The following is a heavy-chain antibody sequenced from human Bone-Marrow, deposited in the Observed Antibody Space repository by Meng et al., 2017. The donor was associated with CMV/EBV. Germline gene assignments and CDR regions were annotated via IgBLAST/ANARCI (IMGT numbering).Heavy chain of an antibody. D-gene: IGHD1-26*01. V-gene: IGHV4-59*01. CDR1: GSISSYY. Sequence: GSISSYYWSWIRQPPGKGLEWIGYIYYSGSTNYNPSLKSRVTISVDTSKNQFSLKLSSVTAADTAVYYCARDVRFVVGATYYWYFDLWGRGTLVTVSS. CDR2: IYYSGST. CDR3: ARDVRFVVGATYYWYFDL. J-gene: IGHJ2*01.